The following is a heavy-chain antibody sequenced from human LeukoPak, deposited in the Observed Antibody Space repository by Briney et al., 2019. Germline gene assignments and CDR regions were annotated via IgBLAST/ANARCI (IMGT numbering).Heavy chain of an antibody. CDR1: GFTFSGFW. J-gene: IGHJ5*01. CDR3: ARSRGGGITIFGAPRPAFDS. Sequence: GGSLRLSCAVSGFTFSGFWMSWSRQAPGKGLEWVASINSDGSEGYYADVVKGRFTISRDNAKNSLYLQINSLRAEDTAVYYCARSRGGGITIFGAPRPAFDSWGQGTLVTVSS. CDR2: INSDGSEG. D-gene: IGHD3-3*01. V-gene: IGHV3-7*03.